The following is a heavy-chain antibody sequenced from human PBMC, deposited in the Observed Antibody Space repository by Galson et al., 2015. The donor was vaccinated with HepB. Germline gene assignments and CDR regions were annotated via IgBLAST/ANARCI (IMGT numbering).Heavy chain of an antibody. D-gene: IGHD3-10*01. CDR3: ARAYWFGELYYGMDV. Sequence: SLRLSCAASGFTFSSYSMNWVRQAPGKGLEWVSSISSSSSYIYYADSVKGRFTISRDNAKNSLYLQMNSLRAEDTAVYYCARAYWFGELYYGMDVWGQGTTVTVSS. V-gene: IGHV3-21*01. J-gene: IGHJ6*02. CDR2: ISSSSSYI. CDR1: GFTFSSYS.